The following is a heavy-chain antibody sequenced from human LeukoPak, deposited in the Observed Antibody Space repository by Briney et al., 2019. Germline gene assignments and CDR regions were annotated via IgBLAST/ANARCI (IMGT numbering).Heavy chain of an antibody. V-gene: IGHV4-31*03. CDR3: SRGLDSRKLGY. CDR2: IHPSGIL. J-gene: IGHJ4*02. Sequence: SESLSLACTVSGASFNSDDEYWNWIRQSPGKGLEWFGSIHPSGILYNNPSLASRVTMSRDTSKNHFSLNLNSVTAADTAVYFCSRGLDSRKLGYWGQGILVTVSS. CDR1: GASFNSDDEY. D-gene: IGHD3-22*01.